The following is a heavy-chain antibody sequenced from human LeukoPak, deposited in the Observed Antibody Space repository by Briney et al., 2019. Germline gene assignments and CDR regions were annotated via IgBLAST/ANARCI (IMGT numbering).Heavy chain of an antibody. CDR1: GGTFSSYA. D-gene: IGHD3-3*01. V-gene: IGHV1-69*06. CDR2: IIPIFGTA. Sequence: GASVKVSCKASGGTFSSYAISWVRQAPGQGLEWMGGIIPIFGTANYAQKFQGRVTITADKSTSTAYMELSSLRSEDTAVYYCARGSGSYFGVVANYFDYWGQGTLVTVSS. J-gene: IGHJ4*02. CDR3: ARGSGSYFGVVANYFDY.